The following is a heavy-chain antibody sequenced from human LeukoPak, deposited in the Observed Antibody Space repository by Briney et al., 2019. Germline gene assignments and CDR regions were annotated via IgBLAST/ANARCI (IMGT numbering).Heavy chain of an antibody. D-gene: IGHD3-10*01. CDR3: ARGDYYGSPFDY. CDR1: GFTFSSYA. J-gene: IGHJ4*02. CDR2: ISGSGSST. Sequence: PGGSLRLSCAASGFTFSSYAMSWVRQAPGKGLEWVSGISGSGSSTYYADSVKGRFTISRDNSKNTLFLQMNSLRVEDTAVYYCARGDYYGSPFDYWGQGTLVTVSS. V-gene: IGHV3-23*01.